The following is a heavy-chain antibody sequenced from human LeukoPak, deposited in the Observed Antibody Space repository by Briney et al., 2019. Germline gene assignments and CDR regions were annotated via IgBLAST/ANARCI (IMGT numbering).Heavy chain of an antibody. CDR1: GYTFTGYY. J-gene: IGHJ4*02. D-gene: IGHD3-10*01. CDR2: INPNSGGT. V-gene: IGHV1-2*02. Sequence: GASVKVSCKASGYTFTGYYMHWVRQAPGQGLEWMGWINPNSGGTNYAHKFQGRVTMTRDTSISTAYMELSRLRSDDTAVYYCARGARITMVRGPPVYWGQGTLVIVSS. CDR3: ARGARITMVRGPPVY.